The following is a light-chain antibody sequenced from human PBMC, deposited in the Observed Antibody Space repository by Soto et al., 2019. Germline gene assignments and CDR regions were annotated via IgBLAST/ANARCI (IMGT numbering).Light chain of an antibody. J-gene: IGLJ2*01. CDR1: NIGRKS. CDR3: QVWDSSSYHVV. Sequence: SYELTQPPSVSVAPGKTARITCGGDNIGRKSVHWYQQKPGQATVVVIYDHSERPSGIPERFSGSNSANTATLTISRVEAGDEADYYCQVWDSSSYHVVFGGGTKLTVL. CDR2: DHS. V-gene: IGLV3-21*04.